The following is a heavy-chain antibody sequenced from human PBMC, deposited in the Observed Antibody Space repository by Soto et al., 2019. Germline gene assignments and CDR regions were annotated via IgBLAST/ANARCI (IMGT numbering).Heavy chain of an antibody. D-gene: IGHD5-12*01. CDR2: SFYTGST. J-gene: IGHJ4*02. CDR3: AKSRDGYNLNAIDD. Sequence: QVQRQVSGPGLVKPSATLSLTCTVSDGSISSYYWSWIRQPPGKGLDWLGYSFYTGSTNHNPSIKSRVTISLDMSTNHFSLRLSSVTAADTATYYCAKSRDGYNLNAIDDWGQGFLVTVSS. CDR1: DGSISSYY. V-gene: IGHV4-59*01.